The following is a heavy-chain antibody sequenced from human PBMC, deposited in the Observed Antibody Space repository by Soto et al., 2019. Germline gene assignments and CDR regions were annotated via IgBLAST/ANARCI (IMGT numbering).Heavy chain of an antibody. J-gene: IGHJ4*02. D-gene: IGHD3-22*01. CDR1: GFSVSSQG. CDR2: ISTSGKDT. V-gene: IGHV3-23*01. CDR3: AKGKLYNFFSGSHY. Sequence: GGSLRLSCAASGFSVSSQGMTWVRQAPGKGLEWVSVISTSGKDTFYADSVKGRFTISRDNSNNVLYLQMNSLRAEDTAIYYCAKGKLYNFFSGSHYWGQGTVVTVS.